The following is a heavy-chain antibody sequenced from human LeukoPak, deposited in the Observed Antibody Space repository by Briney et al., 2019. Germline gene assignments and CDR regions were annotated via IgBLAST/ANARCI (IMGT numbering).Heavy chain of an antibody. CDR3: AEESWDSSGYYYRGLGFDY. CDR1: GFTFSSYA. V-gene: IGHV3-23*01. J-gene: IGHJ4*02. Sequence: GGSLRLSCAASGFTFSSYAMSWVRQAPGEGLEWVSAISGSGGSTYYADSVKGRFTISRDNSKNTLYLQMNSLRAEDTAVYYCAEESWDSSGYYYRGLGFDYWGQGTLVTVSS. D-gene: IGHD3-22*01. CDR2: ISGSGGST.